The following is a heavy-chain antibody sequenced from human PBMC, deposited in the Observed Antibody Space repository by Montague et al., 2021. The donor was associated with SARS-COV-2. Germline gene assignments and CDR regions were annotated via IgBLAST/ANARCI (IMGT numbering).Heavy chain of an antibody. CDR1: GASISSSNW. CDR3: AREPQVGAMDY. Sequence: SETLSLTCAVSGASISSSNWWSWVRQPPGKGLDWIGEIYHSGSTNYNPSLKSRVTISVDKSKNQFSLKLSSVTAADTAVYYCAREPQVGAMDYWGQGTLVTVSS. CDR2: IYHSGST. V-gene: IGHV4-4*02. D-gene: IGHD1-26*01. J-gene: IGHJ4*02.